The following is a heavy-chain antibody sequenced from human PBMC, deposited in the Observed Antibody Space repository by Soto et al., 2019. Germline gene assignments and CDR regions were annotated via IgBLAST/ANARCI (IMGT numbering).Heavy chain of an antibody. CDR2: IGAARDP. D-gene: IGHD4-4*01. V-gene: IGHV3-13*05. Sequence: PGGSLRLSCTASGFTFSDYDMHWVRQGSGKGLEWVSTIGAARDPYYTGSVKGRFTISRENARNSMYLQMNSLRIEDTALYYCAKDWHGWGYSNYAGPGSWFDSWGQGTLVTVSS. CDR1: GFTFSDYD. CDR3: AKDWHGWGYSNYAGPGSWFDS. J-gene: IGHJ5*01.